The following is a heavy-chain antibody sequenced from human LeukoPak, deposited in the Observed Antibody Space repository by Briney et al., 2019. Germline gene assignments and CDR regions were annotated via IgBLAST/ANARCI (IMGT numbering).Heavy chain of an antibody. J-gene: IGHJ4*02. D-gene: IGHD6-13*01. CDR1: GFTFSSYG. Sequence: GRSLRLSCAASGFTFSSYGMHWVRQAPGKGLEWVAVISYDGSNKYYADSVKGRFTISRDNSKNTLYLRMNSLRAEDTAVYYCAKDHTAAAAPYYFDYWGQGTLVTVSS. CDR3: AKDHTAAAAPYYFDY. V-gene: IGHV3-30*18. CDR2: ISYDGSNK.